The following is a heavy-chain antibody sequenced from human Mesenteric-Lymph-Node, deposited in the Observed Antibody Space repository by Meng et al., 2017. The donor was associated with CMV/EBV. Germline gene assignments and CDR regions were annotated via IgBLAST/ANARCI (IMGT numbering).Heavy chain of an antibody. Sequence: GGSLRLSCAASGFTFSSYDMSWVRQAPGKGLEWVSTISASSVYSYYADSVKGRFTISRDSSKSTLYLQMNSLRAEDTAVYYCAQCLGDRLRYYFDSWGQGAQVPSPQ. J-gene: IGHJ4*02. CDR3: AQCLGDRLRYYFDS. D-gene: IGHD3-16*01. V-gene: IGHV3-23*01. CDR2: ISASSVYS. CDR1: GFTFSSYD.